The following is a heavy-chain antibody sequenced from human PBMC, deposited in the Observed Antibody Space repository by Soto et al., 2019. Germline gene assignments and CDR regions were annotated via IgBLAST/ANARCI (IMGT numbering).Heavy chain of an antibody. CDR1: GYTFTSYY. J-gene: IGHJ4*02. V-gene: IGHV1-46*01. CDR2: INPSGGST. Sequence: ASVKVSCKASGYTFTSYYMHRVRQAPGQGLEWMGIINPSGGSTSYAQKFQGRVTMTRDTSTSTVYMELSSLRSEDTAVYYCARATYSGSYPRKYYFDYWGQGTLVTVSS. D-gene: IGHD1-26*01. CDR3: ARATYSGSYPRKYYFDY.